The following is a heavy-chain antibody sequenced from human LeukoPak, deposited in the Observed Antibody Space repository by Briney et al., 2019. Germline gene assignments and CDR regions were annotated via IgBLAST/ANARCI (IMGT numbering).Heavy chain of an antibody. J-gene: IGHJ4*02. CDR1: GYSITSGYY. CDR2: IYHSGST. D-gene: IGHD1-26*01. Sequence: SETLSLTCTVSGYSITSGYYWGWIRQPPGKGLEWIGSIYHSGSTFYNPSLKSRGTISVDTSKNQFSLKLTSVTAADSAVYYCASTEAGGVGAPVPFDYWGQGTLVTVSS. CDR3: ASTEAGGVGAPVPFDY. V-gene: IGHV4-38-2*02.